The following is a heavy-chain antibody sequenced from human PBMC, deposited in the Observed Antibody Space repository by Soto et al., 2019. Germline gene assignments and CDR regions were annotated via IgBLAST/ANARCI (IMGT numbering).Heavy chain of an antibody. V-gene: IGHV1-2*04. CDR2: INPNTGGT. CDR1: GYIFTGYQ. J-gene: IGHJ5*02. CDR3: ARDSGALDYGDYEGVGWFDP. D-gene: IGHD4-17*01. Sequence: QVQLVQSGAEVMKPGASVKVSCKASGYIFTGYQVHWVRQAPGQGLEWMGWINPNTGGTNYAQKFQGWVTLTRDTSMSTVYMELRRLRSEDTAVYYCARDSGALDYGDYEGVGWFDPWGQGTLVTVSS.